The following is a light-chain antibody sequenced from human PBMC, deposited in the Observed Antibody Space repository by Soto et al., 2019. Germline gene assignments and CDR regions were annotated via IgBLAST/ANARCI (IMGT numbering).Light chain of an antibody. V-gene: IGKV1-5*01. CDR1: QTISRW. CDR2: DAS. Sequence: DIQLTQTPSTLSASVGDEVTITCRANQTISRWLAWYQQKPGRAPKLLIYDASTLESGVPSRFSGSGSETEFTLTISRLQPDDFATYFCHSRAFGQGTRL. CDR3: HSRA. J-gene: IGKJ5*01.